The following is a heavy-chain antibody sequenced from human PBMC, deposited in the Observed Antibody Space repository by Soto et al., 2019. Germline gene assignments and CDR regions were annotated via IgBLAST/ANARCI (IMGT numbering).Heavy chain of an antibody. V-gene: IGHV3-15*07. J-gene: IGHJ6*02. CDR1: GFTFSNAW. CDR2: IKSKTDGGTT. Sequence: GESLKISCAASGFTFSNAWMNWVRQAPGKGLEWVGRIKSKTDGGTTDYAAPVKGRFTISRDDSKNTLYLQMNSLKTEDTAVYYCTTARGTQWLRKYYYGMDVWGQGTTVTVSS. D-gene: IGHD5-12*01. CDR3: TTARGTQWLRKYYYGMDV.